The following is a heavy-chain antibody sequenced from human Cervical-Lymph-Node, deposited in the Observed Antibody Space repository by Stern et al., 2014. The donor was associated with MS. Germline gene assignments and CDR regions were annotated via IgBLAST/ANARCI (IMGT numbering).Heavy chain of an antibody. J-gene: IGHJ4*02. V-gene: IGHV3-13*01. Sequence: EVQPVESGGGLVQPGGSLRLSCAASGFTFSSYDMHWVRQATGKGLEWVSAIGTAGDTYYPGPVQGRLTISPENAQNSLYLQLNTLRAGDPAGYYCARAAPHYGVGLDSWGQGPLVTVSS. CDR2: IGTAGDT. CDR1: GFTFSSYD. D-gene: IGHD4-17*01. CDR3: ARAAPHYGVGLDS.